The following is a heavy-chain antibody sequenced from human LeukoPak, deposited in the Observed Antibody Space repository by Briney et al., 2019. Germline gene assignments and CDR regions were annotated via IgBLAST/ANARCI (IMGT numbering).Heavy chain of an antibody. CDR1: GFTFSSYW. J-gene: IGHJ4*02. Sequence: GGSLRLSCAASGFTFSSYWMHWVRQGPGKGLVWVSRINGDGSISTYADSVKGRFTISRDNAKNTLYLQRNSLRAEDTVVYYCAREGIGYSYGHWGQGTLVTVSS. D-gene: IGHD5-18*01. CDR3: AREGIGYSYGH. V-gene: IGHV3-74*01. CDR2: INGDGSIS.